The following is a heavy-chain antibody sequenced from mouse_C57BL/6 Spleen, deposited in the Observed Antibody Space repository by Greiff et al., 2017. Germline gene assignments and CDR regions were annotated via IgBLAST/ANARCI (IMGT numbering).Heavy chain of an antibody. CDR2: IKYDGSST. CDR3: ARGDYDFDY. D-gene: IGHD2-4*01. V-gene: IGHV5-16*01. CDR1: GFTFSDYY. Sequence: EVKVVESEGGLVQPGSSMKLSCTASGFTFSDYYMAWVRQVPDKGLEWVANIKYDGSSTYYLDSLKSRFIISRDNAKNILYLQMSSLKSEDTATYYCARGDYDFDYWGQGTTLTVSS. J-gene: IGHJ2*01.